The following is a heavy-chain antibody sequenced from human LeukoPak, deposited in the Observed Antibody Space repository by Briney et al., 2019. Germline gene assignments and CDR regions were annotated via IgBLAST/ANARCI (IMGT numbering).Heavy chain of an antibody. J-gene: IGHJ3*02. CDR3: ARLAAAFGAFDI. Sequence: SQTLSLTCAISGDSVSSNSAVWNWIRQSPSRGLEWLGRTYYRSKWYNDYAVSVKSRITIKPDTSQSQSPLQLNSVTPDDSAVYYCARLAAAFGAFDIWGQGTMVTVSS. CDR1: GDSVSSNSAV. V-gene: IGHV6-1*01. CDR2: TYYRSKWYN. D-gene: IGHD6-13*01.